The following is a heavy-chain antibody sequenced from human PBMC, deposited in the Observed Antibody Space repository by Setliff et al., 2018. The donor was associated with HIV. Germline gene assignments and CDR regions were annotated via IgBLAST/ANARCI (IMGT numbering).Heavy chain of an antibody. J-gene: IGHJ4*02. D-gene: IGHD3-10*01. CDR2: IFHTGSA. CDR1: GGSISNGIYY. CDR3: AGHFYYSGSGIWAGLDS. Sequence: SETLSLTCTVSGGSISNGIYYWVWIRQPPGKGLEWIGGIFHTGSAHYNPSLRSRVTISVDTSKTQFSLKLTSVTAADTAVYYCAGHFYYSGSGIWAGLDSWGQGTLVTVSS. V-gene: IGHV4-39*07.